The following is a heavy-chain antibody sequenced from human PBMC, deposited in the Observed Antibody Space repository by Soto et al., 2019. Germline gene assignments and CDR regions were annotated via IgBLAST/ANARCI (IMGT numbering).Heavy chain of an antibody. CDR2: TNSDGSDT. J-gene: IGHJ4*02. CDR3: ARDRGWSRFAY. D-gene: IGHD6-19*01. CDR1: GFTFSSYW. V-gene: IGHV3-74*01. Sequence: EVQLVESGGGLVQPGGSLRLSCAASGFTFSSYWMYWVRQAPGKGLVWVSRTNSDGSDTSYAESVKGRFTISRDNAKKTMYVQMNCLRAEDTAVYYYARDRGWSRFAYWGQGTLVTVSS.